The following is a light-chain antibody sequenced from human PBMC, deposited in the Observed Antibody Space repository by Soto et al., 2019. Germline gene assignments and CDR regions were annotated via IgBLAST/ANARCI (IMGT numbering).Light chain of an antibody. CDR2: DVS. V-gene: IGLV2-14*03. CDR1: SSDVGGYNY. Sequence: QSALTQPAPVSGSPGQSITISCAGTSSDVGGYNYVSWYQHHPGKAPKLIIYDVSNRPSGVSNRFSGSKSGNTASLTISGLQAEDEADYYCNSYTSSSTFVFGTGTKLTVL. J-gene: IGLJ1*01. CDR3: NSYTSSSTFV.